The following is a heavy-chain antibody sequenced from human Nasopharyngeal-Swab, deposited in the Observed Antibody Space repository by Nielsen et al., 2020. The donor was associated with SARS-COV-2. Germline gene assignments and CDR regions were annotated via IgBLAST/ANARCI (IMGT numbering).Heavy chain of an antibody. V-gene: IGHV1-3*01. D-gene: IGHD3-22*01. Sequence: WVRQAPGQRLEWMGWINAGNGNTKYSQKFQGRVTITRDTSASTAYMELSSLRSEDTAVYYCARGFVGAYYDSNLDVWGKGTTVTVSS. J-gene: IGHJ6*04. CDR2: INAGNGNT. CDR3: ARGFVGAYYDSNLDV.